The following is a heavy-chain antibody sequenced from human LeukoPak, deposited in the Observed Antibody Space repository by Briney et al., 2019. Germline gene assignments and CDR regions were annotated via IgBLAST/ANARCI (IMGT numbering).Heavy chain of an antibody. D-gene: IGHD3-3*01. J-gene: IGHJ4*02. CDR1: GFTFGAYT. CDR3: ARDGRNAYYDFWSGYSGVDY. CDR2: ISSTSTYI. V-gene: IGHV3-21*01. Sequence: GGSLRLSCVASGFTFGAYTMNWVRQAPGKGLEWVSSISSTSTYIHYADSVKGRFTISRDNAKVSLYLQVNSLRAEDTAMYYCARDGRNAYYDFWSGYSGVDYWGQGTLVTVSS.